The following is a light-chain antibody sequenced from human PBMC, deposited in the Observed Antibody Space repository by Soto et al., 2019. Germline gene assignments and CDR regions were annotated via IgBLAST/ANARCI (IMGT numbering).Light chain of an antibody. Sequence: QSVLTQPPSASGTPGQRVTISCSGSSSNIGSNTVNWYQQLPGTAPKPLIYSNNQRPSGVPDRFSGSKSGTSASLAISGLQSEDEADYYCAPWDDSLNGFYVFGTGTKVTVL. CDR1: SSNIGSNT. CDR2: SNN. V-gene: IGLV1-44*01. J-gene: IGLJ1*01. CDR3: APWDDSLNGFYV.